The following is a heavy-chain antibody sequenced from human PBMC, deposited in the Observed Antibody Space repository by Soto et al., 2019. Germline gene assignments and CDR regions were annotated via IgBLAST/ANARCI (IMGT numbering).Heavy chain of an antibody. J-gene: IGHJ4*02. Sequence: GXSLKVSCKASGYTFTSYDINWVRQATGQGLEWMGWMNPNSGNTGYAQKFQGRVTMTRNTSISTAYMELSSLRSEDTAVYYFAGGFRYYDSSGYYTYFFDYWGQGTLVTGSS. CDR2: MNPNSGNT. D-gene: IGHD3-22*01. CDR1: GYTFTSYD. V-gene: IGHV1-8*01. CDR3: AGGFRYYDSSGYYTYFFDY.